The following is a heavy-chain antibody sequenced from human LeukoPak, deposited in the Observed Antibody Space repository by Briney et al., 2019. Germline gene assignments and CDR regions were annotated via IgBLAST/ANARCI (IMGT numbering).Heavy chain of an antibody. J-gene: IGHJ4*02. D-gene: IGHD3-3*01. CDR3: TRVEGFRYFDY. CDR1: GGSISSSHW. CDR2: ISNSGRT. V-gene: IGHV4-4*02. Sequence: KASEPLSLTCAVSGGSISSSHWWSRVRQPPGHGLEWSGEISNSGRTNFNPSLKSRVTISVDKSKNQFSLKLTSVTAADTALYYCTRVEGFRYFDYWGQGTLVTVSS.